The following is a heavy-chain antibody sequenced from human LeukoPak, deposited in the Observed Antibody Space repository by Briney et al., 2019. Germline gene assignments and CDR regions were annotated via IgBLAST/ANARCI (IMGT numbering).Heavy chain of an antibody. J-gene: IGHJ4*02. CDR1: GFTFSSYG. CDR3: AKDRIILPAATSFDS. D-gene: IGHD2-2*01. CDR2: IRYDGSNK. Sequence: AGSLRLSCAASGFTFSSYGMHWVRQAPGKGLEWVAFIRYDGSNKNYANSVKGRFTISRDDSKNTLYLHMNSLRPEDTAVYYCAKDRIILPAATSFDSWGQGTLVTVSS. V-gene: IGHV3-30*02.